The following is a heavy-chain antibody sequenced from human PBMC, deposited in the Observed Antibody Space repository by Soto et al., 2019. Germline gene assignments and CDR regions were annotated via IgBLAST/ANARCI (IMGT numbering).Heavy chain of an antibody. CDR3: ARDVRYSGVSAFEY. V-gene: IGHV3-21*01. CDR2: ISSSSSYI. CDR1: GFTFSSYS. J-gene: IGHJ4*02. D-gene: IGHD6-25*01. Sequence: GGSLRLSCAASGFTFSSYSMNWVRQAPGKGLEWVSSISSSSSYIYYADSVKGRFTISTHHAKNSLYLQMNSLRAEDTAVYYCARDVRYSGVSAFEYWGQGTLVTVSS.